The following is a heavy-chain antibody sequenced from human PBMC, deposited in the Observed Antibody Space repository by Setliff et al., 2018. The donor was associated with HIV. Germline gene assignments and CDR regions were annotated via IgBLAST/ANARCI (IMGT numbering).Heavy chain of an antibody. CDR1: GGSIDSTSYY. J-gene: IGHJ6*03. D-gene: IGHD6-13*01. V-gene: IGHV4-39*01. CDR3: VGSTIAAAVYYYYYYMDV. Sequence: SETLSLTCTVSGGSIDSTSYYWGWIRQPPGKGLEWIGSIYYSGTTYYNPSLKSRVTISVDTSKNQFSLNLSSVTAADTAVYYCVGSTIAAAVYYYYYYMDVWGKGTTVTVSS. CDR2: IYYSGTT.